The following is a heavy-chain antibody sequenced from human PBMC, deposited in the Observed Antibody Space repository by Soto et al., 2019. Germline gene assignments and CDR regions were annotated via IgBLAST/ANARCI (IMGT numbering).Heavy chain of an antibody. D-gene: IGHD5-12*01. Sequence: SETLSLTCAVYGGSFSGYYWSWIRQFPGKGLEWIGEINHSGSTNYSPSLKSRVTISVDTSKNQFSLKLSSVTAADTAVYYCARGQTATTYCFGYWGQGTLVTVSS. V-gene: IGHV4-34*01. CDR2: INHSGST. CDR3: ARGQTATTYCFGY. CDR1: GGSFSGYY. J-gene: IGHJ4*02.